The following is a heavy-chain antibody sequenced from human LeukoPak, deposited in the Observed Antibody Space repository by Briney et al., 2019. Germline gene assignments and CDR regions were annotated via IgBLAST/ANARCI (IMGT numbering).Heavy chain of an antibody. CDR3: ARGLRGYSGYDPPRRWFDP. V-gene: IGHV4-34*01. J-gene: IGHJ5*02. D-gene: IGHD5-12*01. Sequence: PSETLSLTCAVYGGSFSGYYWSWIRQPPGKGLEWIGEINHSGSTNYNPSLKSRVTISVDTSKNQFSLKLSSVTAADTAANYCARGLRGYSGYDPPRRWFDPWGQGTLVTASS. CDR1: GGSFSGYY. CDR2: INHSGST.